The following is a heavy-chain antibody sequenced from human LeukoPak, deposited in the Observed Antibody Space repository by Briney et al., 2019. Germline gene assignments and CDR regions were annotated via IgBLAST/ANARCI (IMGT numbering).Heavy chain of an antibody. J-gene: IGHJ4*02. CDR3: AKDGKNYFDY. V-gene: IGHV3-43D*03. CDR2: ISWNGGST. Sequence: GGSLRLPCAASGFTFDDYSMHWVRQAPGKGLEWVSLISWNGGSTYYADSVKGRFTISRDNSKNSLYLQMNSLRAEDTALYYCAKDGKNYFDYWGQGTLVTVSS. CDR1: GFTFDDYS.